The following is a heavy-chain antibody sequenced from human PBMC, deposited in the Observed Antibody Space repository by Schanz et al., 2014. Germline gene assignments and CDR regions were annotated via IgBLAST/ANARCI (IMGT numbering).Heavy chain of an antibody. D-gene: IGHD4-17*01. CDR1: GGSISSYY. V-gene: IGHV4-59*08. J-gene: IGHJ4*02. CDR2: IYYRGNT. CDR3: ARRIWDGDYYYFDY. Sequence: QVQLQESGPGLVKPSETLSLTCTVSGGSISSYYWSWIRQPPGKGLEWIGFIYYRGNTNYNPSLTSRVTMSLDTPKNQFSLKLSSVTAADTAVYYCARRIWDGDYYYFDYWGQGTLVTVSS.